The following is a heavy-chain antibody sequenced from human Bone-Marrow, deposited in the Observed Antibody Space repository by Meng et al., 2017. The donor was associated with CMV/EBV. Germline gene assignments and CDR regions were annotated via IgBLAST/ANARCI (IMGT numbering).Heavy chain of an antibody. CDR1: GYTLTDYF. V-gene: IGHV1-2*02. Sequence: ASVKVSCKASGYTLTDYFIHWVRQAPGQGLEWMGWINPKTGGTNYAQSFQGRVTMTRDTSIGTAYMELRRLKSDDTAVYYCARVDVTIFGVVIGDGMDVWGQGTTVTVSS. CDR3: ARVDVTIFGVVIGDGMDV. CDR2: INPKTGGT. J-gene: IGHJ6*02. D-gene: IGHD3-3*01.